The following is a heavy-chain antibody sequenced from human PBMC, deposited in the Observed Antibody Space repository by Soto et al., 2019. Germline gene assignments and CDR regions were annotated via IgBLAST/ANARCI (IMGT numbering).Heavy chain of an antibody. J-gene: IGHJ5*02. CDR3: AREIVTAGGNNYFDP. CDR2: VYHTGDT. CDR1: GGTVASSHW. V-gene: IGHV4-4*01. D-gene: IGHD2-21*02. Sequence: PXATLYLTCGVSGGTVASSHWWSCVRQSPGRGLEWIGNVYHTGDTNFNPSLQSRVTFSVDKSNNQFSLRLTSVTAADTAVYFCAREIVTAGGNNYFDPWGPGTLVTVSS.